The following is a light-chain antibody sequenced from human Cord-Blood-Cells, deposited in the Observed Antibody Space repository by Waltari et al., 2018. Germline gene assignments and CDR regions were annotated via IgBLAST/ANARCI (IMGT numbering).Light chain of an antibody. Sequence: EIVLTQSPATLSLSPGDRDTLSCRASQSVSSYLAWYQQKPGQAPRLLIYDASNRATGIPARFSGSGSGTDFTLTISSLEPEDFAVYYCQQRSNWTFGQGTKVEIK. CDR3: QQRSNWT. CDR2: DAS. J-gene: IGKJ1*01. V-gene: IGKV3-11*01. CDR1: QSVSSY.